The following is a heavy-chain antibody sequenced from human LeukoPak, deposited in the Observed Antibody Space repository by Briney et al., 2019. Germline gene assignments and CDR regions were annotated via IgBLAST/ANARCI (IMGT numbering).Heavy chain of an antibody. J-gene: IGHJ2*01. V-gene: IGHV4-61*01. CDR2: IYYSGST. CDR1: GGSVSSGNYF. CDR3: ARHRYYYDSSGSSRWYFDL. Sequence: SETLSLTCIVSGGSVSSGNYFWSWIRQPPGKGLEWIGYIYYSGSTNYNPSLESRVTISVDTSKNQFSLKLSSVTAADTAVYYCARHRYYYDSSGSSRWYFDLWDRGTLVTVSS. D-gene: IGHD3-22*01.